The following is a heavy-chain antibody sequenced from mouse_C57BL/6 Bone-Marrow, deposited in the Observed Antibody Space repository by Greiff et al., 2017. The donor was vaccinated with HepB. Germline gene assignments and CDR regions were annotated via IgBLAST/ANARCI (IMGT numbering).Heavy chain of an antibody. CDR2: GQGLEWTG. V-gene: IGHV1-87*01. D-gene: IGHD1-1*01. CDR3: AEASAVYCCACYYGSIFDY. J-gene: IGHJ2*01. Sequence: VQLQESGPELARPWASVKISCQAFYTFFRRVHFAIRDTNYWMQWGKQRPGQGLEWTGAIYPGNGDTSYNQKSKGKTTLTVDKSSSTAYMPLSCLAAEASAVYCCACYYGSIFDYWGQGTTLTVSS. CDR1: YTFFRRVH.